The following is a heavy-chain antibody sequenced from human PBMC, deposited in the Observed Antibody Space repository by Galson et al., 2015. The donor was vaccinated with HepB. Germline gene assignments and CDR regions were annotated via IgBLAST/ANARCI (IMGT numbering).Heavy chain of an antibody. CDR3: TTGVFVGEQYYYYGMDV. V-gene: IGHV3-15*01. Sequence: SLRLSCAASGFTFSNAWMSWVRQAPGKGLEWVGRIKSKTDGGTTDYAAPVKGRFTISRDDSKNTLYLQMNSLKTEDTAVYYCTTGVFVGEQYYYYGMDVWGQGTTVTVSS. CDR1: GFTFSNAW. J-gene: IGHJ6*02. CDR2: IKSKTDGGTT. D-gene: IGHD1/OR15-1a*01.